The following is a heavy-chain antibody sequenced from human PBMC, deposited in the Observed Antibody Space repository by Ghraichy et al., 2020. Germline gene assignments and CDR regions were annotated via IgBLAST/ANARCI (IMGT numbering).Heavy chain of an antibody. D-gene: IGHD6-6*01. V-gene: IGHV1-69*13. Sequence: SVKVSCKASGGTFSSYAISWVRQAPGQGLEWMGGIIPIFGTANYAQKFQGRATITADESTSTAYMELSSLRSEDTAVYYCARHRPSSSTPYYYYGMDVWGQGTTVTVSS. J-gene: IGHJ6*02. CDR2: IIPIFGTA. CDR3: ARHRPSSSTPYYYYGMDV. CDR1: GGTFSSYA.